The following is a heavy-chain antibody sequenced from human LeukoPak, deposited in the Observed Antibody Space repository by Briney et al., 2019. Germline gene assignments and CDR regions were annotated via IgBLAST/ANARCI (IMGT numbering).Heavy chain of an antibody. Sequence: GGSLRLSCSASGFPFSSYPMSWVPQAPGKGLEWVSDIKRSGETTYYADSVKGRFHISRDNSKNTLYMQMNSLRAEDTAVYYCATEYAPWYSGYNYWGQGTLVTVSS. CDR2: IKRSGETT. D-gene: IGHD5-12*01. J-gene: IGHJ4*02. V-gene: IGHV3-23*01. CDR3: ATEYAPWYSGYNY. CDR1: GFPFSSYP.